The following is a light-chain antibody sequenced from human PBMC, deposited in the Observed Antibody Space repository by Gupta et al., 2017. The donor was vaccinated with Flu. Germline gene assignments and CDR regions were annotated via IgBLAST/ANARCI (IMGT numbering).Light chain of an antibody. CDR1: QSISSY. CDR3: QQCEGNPRT. J-gene: IGKJ4*02. Sequence: IQMTQSPSSLSASVGDRLTITCRASQSISSYLNWYQQKPGQAPKVLIYAPSSLRSGMLSRFSGSRSGTDLTLTISRMPPADFATYSCQQCEGNPRTFGEGSKVQIK. V-gene: IGKV1-39*01. CDR2: APS.